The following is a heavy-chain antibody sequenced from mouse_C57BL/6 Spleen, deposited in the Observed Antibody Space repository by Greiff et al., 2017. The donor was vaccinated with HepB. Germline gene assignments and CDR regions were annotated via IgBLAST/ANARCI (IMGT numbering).Heavy chain of an antibody. CDR3: ARSHLEPLAY. Sequence: VQLQQSGPELVKPGASVKISCKASGYAFSSSWMNWVKQRPGKGLEWIGRIYPGDGDTNYNGKFKGKATLTADKSSSTAYMQLSSLTSEDSAVYFCARSHLEPLAYWGQGTTLTVSS. CDR2: IYPGDGDT. CDR1: GYAFSSSW. V-gene: IGHV1-82*01. J-gene: IGHJ2*01.